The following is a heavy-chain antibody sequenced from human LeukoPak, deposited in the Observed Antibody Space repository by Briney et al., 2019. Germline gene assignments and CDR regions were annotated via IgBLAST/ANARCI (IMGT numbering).Heavy chain of an antibody. D-gene: IGHD2-8*02. J-gene: IGHJ4*02. CDR2: ISITSIYI. Sequence: GGSLRLSCAASGFTFSSYSMNWVRQAPGKGLEWVSSISITSIYIYYADSLKGRFTISRDNAKNSLILQMISLRAEDTAVYYCAREQSCSGGVCDLDYWGQGTLVTVSS. V-gene: IGHV3-21*01. CDR1: GFTFSSYS. CDR3: AREQSCSGGVCDLDY.